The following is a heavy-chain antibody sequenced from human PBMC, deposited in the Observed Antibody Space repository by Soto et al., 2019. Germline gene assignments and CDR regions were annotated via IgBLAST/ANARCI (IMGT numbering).Heavy chain of an antibody. D-gene: IGHD2-2*01. CDR2: INTDGGSS. V-gene: IGHV3-74*03. J-gene: IGHJ3*02. CDR1: GFTFSGHW. Sequence: ELQLVESGGDLVQPGGSLRLSCAASGFTFSGHWMHWVRQVPGKGLEWVSRINTDGGSSAYADSVKGRFTISRDNARNTLYLQMNGLRGEDTAVYYCAREAGYCSRTSCYRRAFDTWGQGTTVTVSS. CDR3: AREAGYCSRTSCYRRAFDT.